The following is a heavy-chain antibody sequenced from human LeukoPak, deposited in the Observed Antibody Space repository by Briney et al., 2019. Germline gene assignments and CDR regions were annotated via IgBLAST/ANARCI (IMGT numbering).Heavy chain of an antibody. V-gene: IGHV4-59*08. J-gene: IGHJ4*02. CDR1: GGSISSYY. CDR3: ARHHDSSSSPLEFDY. D-gene: IGHD6-13*01. CDR2: IYYSGST. Sequence: SETLSLTCTVSGGSISSYYWSWIRQPPGKGLEWIGCIYYSGSTNYNPSLKSRVTISVDTSKNQFSLKLSSVTAADTAVYYCARHHDSSSSPLEFDYWGQGTLVTVSS.